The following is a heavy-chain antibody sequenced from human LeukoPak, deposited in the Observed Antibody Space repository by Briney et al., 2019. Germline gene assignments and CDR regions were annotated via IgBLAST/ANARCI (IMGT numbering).Heavy chain of an antibody. CDR1: GFTFSTAW. CDR3: TTVRTGNLFDY. J-gene: IGHJ4*02. D-gene: IGHD7-27*01. CDR2: IKSETDGGTT. Sequence: GGSLRLSCAASGFTFSTAWMSWVRQAPGKGLEWVGRIKSETDGGTTDYAAPVKGRFTISRDDSKNTLYLQMNSPKTEDTAVYYCTTVRTGNLFDYWGQGTLVTVSS. V-gene: IGHV3-15*01.